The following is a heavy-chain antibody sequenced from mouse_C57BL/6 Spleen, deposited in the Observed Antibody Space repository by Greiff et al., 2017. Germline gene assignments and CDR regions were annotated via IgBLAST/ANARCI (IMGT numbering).Heavy chain of an antibody. V-gene: IGHV5-17*01. CDR2: ISSGSSTI. D-gene: IGHD1-1*01. J-gene: IGHJ4*01. CDR3: ARQYYGSPMDY. CDR1: GFTFSDYG. Sequence: EVMLVESGGGLVKPGGSLKLSCAASGFTFSDYGMHWVRQAPEKGLEWVAYISSGSSTIYYADTVKGRFTISRDNAKNTLFLQMTSLRSEDTAMYYCARQYYGSPMDYWGQGTSVTVSS.